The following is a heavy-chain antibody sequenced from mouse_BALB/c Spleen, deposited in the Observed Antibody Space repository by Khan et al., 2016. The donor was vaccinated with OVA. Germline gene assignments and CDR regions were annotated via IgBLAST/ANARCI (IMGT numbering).Heavy chain of an antibody. D-gene: IGHD2-14*01. CDR2: INPDSSTI. Sequence: EVKLLESGGGLVQPGGSLKLSCAASGFDFSRYWMSWVRQAQGKGLEWIGEINPDSSTINYTPSLKDKFIISRDNDKNTLYLQMSKVRSEDTALYYCARPGSYYRYDVGFAYWGQGTLVTVSA. CDR3: ARPGSYYRYDVGFAY. CDR1: GFDFSRYW. V-gene: IGHV4-1*02. J-gene: IGHJ3*01.